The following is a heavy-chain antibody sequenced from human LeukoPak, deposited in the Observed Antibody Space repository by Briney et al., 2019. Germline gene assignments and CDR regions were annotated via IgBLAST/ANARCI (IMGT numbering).Heavy chain of an antibody. CDR3: ARVSGGSTWIQLWFDAFDI. Sequence: PGGSLRLSCAASGFTFSSYGMHWVRQAPGKGLEWVAFIRYDGSNKYYADSVKGRFTISRDNSKNTLYLQMNSLRAEDTAVYYCARVSGGSTWIQLWFDAFDIWGQGTMVTVSS. CDR2: IRYDGSNK. V-gene: IGHV3-30*02. D-gene: IGHD5-18*01. CDR1: GFTFSSYG. J-gene: IGHJ3*02.